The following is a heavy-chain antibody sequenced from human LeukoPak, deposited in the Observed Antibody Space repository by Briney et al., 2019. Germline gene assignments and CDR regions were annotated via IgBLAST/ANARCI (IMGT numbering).Heavy chain of an antibody. CDR1: GGTFSSYA. Sequence: GASVKVSCKASGGTFSSYAISWVRQAPGQGLEWMGGIIPIFGTANYAQKFQGRVTITADESTSTAYMELSSLSSEDTAVYYCAREEGTSYPGWFDPWGQGTLVTVSS. CDR3: AREEGTSYPGWFDP. J-gene: IGHJ5*02. V-gene: IGHV1-69*01. CDR2: IIPIFGTA. D-gene: IGHD2-2*01.